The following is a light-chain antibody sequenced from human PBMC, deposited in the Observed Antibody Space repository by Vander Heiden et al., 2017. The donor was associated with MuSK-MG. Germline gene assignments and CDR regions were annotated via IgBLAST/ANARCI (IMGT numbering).Light chain of an antibody. V-gene: IGKV1-5*03. CDR1: QTVSTW. J-gene: IGKJ5*01. CDR2: KVS. Sequence: DIQMTQSPSTLSASVGDRVTITCRASQTVSTWLAWYQQKPGKALKLLIQKVSNLEDGVPSRFSGGGSATEFTLTISSLQPDDFATYYCQQDNTYHTFGQGTRLE. CDR3: QQDNTYHT.